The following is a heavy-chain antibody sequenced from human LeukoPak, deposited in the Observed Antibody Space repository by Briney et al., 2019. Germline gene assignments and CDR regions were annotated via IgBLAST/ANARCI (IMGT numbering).Heavy chain of an antibody. V-gene: IGHV3-21*01. CDR2: ISSSSSYI. J-gene: IGHJ6*02. Sequence: GGSLRLSCAASGFTFSSYSMNWVRQAPGNGLEWVSSISSSSSYIYYADSVKGRFTISRDNAKNSLYLQMNSLRAEDTAVYYCARDPPVVLRFLEWLPAGMDVWGQGTTVTVSS. CDR3: ARDPPVVLRFLEWLPAGMDV. CDR1: GFTFSSYS. D-gene: IGHD3-3*01.